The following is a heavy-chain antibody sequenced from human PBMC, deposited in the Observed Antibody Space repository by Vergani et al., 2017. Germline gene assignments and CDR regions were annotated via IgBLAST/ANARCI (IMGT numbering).Heavy chain of an antibody. CDR1: GGSFTSYH. Sequence: QVQLQQWGGGLLKPSETLSLTCVVNGGSFTSYHWTWIRQSPGEGLEWVGDIDHTGRPDYNPSHKSRLTMSVDKSRNPFSLTLNSVTATDTAIYFCASVNSETNGHLYYYYYLDVWGQGTAVSVS. V-gene: IGHV4-34*01. CDR2: IDHTGRP. D-gene: IGHD2-8*01. J-gene: IGHJ6*03. CDR3: ASVNSETNGHLYYYYYLDV.